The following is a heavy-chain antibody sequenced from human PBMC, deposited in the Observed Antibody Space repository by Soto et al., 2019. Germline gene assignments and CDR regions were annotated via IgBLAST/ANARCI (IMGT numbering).Heavy chain of an antibody. D-gene: IGHD5-12*01. CDR3: ARIERYSTYEYFDY. Sequence: QVTLKESGPVLVKPTETLTLTCTVSGFSLSNVRMGVAWIRQPPGKALEWLAHIFSNDEESYTTSLRSRLTISMDTFTRQVVLTMTNMDPVDTATYYCARIERYSTYEYFDYWGQGAPVTVSS. J-gene: IGHJ4*02. CDR1: GFSLSNVRMG. V-gene: IGHV2-26*01. CDR2: IFSNDEE.